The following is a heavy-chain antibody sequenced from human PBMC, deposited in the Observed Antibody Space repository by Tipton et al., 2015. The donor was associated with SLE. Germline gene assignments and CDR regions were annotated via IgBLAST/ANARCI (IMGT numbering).Heavy chain of an antibody. CDR2: IRYDGSNK. CDR1: GFTFDDYG. V-gene: IGHV3-30*02. D-gene: IGHD6-19*01. Sequence: GSLRLSCAASGFTFDDYGMSWVRQAPGKGLEWVAFIRYDGSNKYYADSVKGRFTISRDNSKNTLYLQMNSLRAEDTAVYYCAKVFAVAGTRMAFDIWGQGTMVTVSS. CDR3: AKVFAVAGTRMAFDI. J-gene: IGHJ3*02.